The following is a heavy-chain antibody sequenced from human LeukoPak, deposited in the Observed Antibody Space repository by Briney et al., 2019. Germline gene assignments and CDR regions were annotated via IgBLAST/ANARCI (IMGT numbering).Heavy chain of an antibody. CDR3: ARAAPGYYGSGSGLGV. J-gene: IGHJ6*04. Sequence: ASVKVSCKASGYTFTNYYMHWVRQAPGQGLEWMGIINPSGGSTTYAQKFQGRVTMTRDTSTSTVYMELSSLRSEDTAVYYCARAAPGYYGSGSGLGVWGKGTTVTISS. CDR2: INPSGGST. D-gene: IGHD3-10*01. V-gene: IGHV1-46*01. CDR1: GYTFTNYY.